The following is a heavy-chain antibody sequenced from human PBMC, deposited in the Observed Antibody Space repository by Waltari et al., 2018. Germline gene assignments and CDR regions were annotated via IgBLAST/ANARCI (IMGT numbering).Heavy chain of an antibody. D-gene: IGHD2-15*01. J-gene: IGHJ6*03. Sequence: QLQLQESGPGLVKPSETLSLTCTVSGGSISSSSYYWGWIRQPPGKGLEWIGSIYYSGSTYYNPSLKSRVTISVDTSKNQFSLKLSSVTAADTAVYYCARDVYGYSPFYYYYMDVCGKGTTVTISS. CDR1: GGSISSSSYY. V-gene: IGHV4-39*07. CDR2: IYYSGST. CDR3: ARDVYGYSPFYYYYMDV.